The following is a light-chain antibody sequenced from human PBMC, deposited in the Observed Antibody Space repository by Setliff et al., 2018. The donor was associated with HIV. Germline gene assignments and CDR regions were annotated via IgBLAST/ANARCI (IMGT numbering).Light chain of an antibody. CDR3: SSYAITNTLP. CDR2: EVK. V-gene: IGLV2-14*01. CDR1: SSDVGGYNY. J-gene: IGLJ1*01. Sequence: VLAQPASVSGSPGQSITISCTGTSSDVGGYNYVSWYQQHPGKAPKLIIYEVKNRPSGVSNRFYGSKSGNTASLTISGLQAEDEADYYCSSYAITNTLPFGTGTK.